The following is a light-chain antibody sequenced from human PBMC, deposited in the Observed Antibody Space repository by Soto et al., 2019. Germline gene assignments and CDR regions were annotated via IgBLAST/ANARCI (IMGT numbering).Light chain of an antibody. CDR3: SSYTRSSTHV. V-gene: IGLV2-14*03. CDR2: DVS. Sequence: QSVLTQPASVSGSPGQSITISCTGTSSDVGAYNFVSWYQQHPGKVPKLMIFDVSSRPSGVSDRFSGSKSGNTASLTISGLQSDDEGYYYCSSYTRSSTHVFGSGTKVTVL. CDR1: SSDVGAYNF. J-gene: IGLJ1*01.